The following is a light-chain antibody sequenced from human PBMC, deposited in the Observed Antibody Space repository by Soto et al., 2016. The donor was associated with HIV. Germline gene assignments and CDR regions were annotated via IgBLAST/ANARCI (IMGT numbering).Light chain of an antibody. Sequence: DIQMTQSPSSLSASVGDRVTITCRASQTISSSLNWYQQKPGKAPKLLMYAASSLQSGLPSRFSGRRSGTDFTLTISSLQPEDFATYYCQQSYRTPWTFGQGTKVEIK. CDR2: AAS. V-gene: IGKV1-39*01. CDR3: QQSYRTPWT. J-gene: IGKJ1*01. CDR1: QTISSS.